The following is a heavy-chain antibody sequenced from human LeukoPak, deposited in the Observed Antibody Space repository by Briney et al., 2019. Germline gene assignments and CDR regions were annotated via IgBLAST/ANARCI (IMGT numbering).Heavy chain of an antibody. V-gene: IGHV1-8*01. CDR1: GYTFTSYD. CDR3: ARVRLYYYYMDV. CDR2: MNPNSGNT. J-gene: IGHJ6*03. Sequence: ASVKVSCKASGYTFTSYDINWVRQATGQGLEWMGWMNPNSGNTGYAQKFQGRVTMTRNTSISTAYMGLSSLRSEGTAVYYCARVRLYYYYMDVWGKGTTVTVSS.